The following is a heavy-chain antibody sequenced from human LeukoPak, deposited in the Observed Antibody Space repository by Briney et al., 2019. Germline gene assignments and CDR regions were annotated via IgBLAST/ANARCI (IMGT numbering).Heavy chain of an antibody. CDR1: GFTFSSYA. J-gene: IGHJ4*02. CDR2: ISGSGGST. V-gene: IGHV3-23*01. D-gene: IGHD2-2*01. CDR3: AKEPDIVVVPAAIDY. Sequence: GGSLRLSCAASGFTFSSYAMSWVRQAPGKGLEWVSAISGSGGSTYYADSVKGRFTISRDNSKNTLYLQMNSRRAEDTAVYYCAKEPDIVVVPAAIDYWGQGTLVTVSS.